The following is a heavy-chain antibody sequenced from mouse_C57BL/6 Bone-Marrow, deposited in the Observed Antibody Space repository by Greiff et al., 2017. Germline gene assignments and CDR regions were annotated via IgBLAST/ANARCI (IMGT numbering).Heavy chain of an antibody. D-gene: IGHD3-2*02. CDR2: IYPGSGST. CDR1: GYTFTSYW. J-gene: IGHJ3*01. V-gene: IGHV1-55*01. Sequence: QVQLQQPGAELVKPGASVKMSCKASGYTFTSYWITWVKQRPGQGLEWIGDIYPGSGSTKYNEKFKSKATLTVDTSSSTAYMQLSSLTSEDSAVYYCAIDSSGFPGFAYWGQGTLVTVSA. CDR3: AIDSSGFPGFAY.